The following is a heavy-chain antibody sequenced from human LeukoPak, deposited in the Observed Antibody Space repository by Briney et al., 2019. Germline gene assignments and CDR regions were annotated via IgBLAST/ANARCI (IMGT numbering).Heavy chain of an antibody. Sequence: RGSLRLSCAASGFTFSSYAMSWVRQAPGKGLEWVSAISGSGGSTYYADSVKGRFTISRDNSKNTLYLQMNSLRAEDTAVYYCAKDSRIAVAGLFDYWGQGTLVTVSS. CDR1: GFTFSSYA. D-gene: IGHD6-19*01. J-gene: IGHJ4*02. V-gene: IGHV3-23*01. CDR3: AKDSRIAVAGLFDY. CDR2: ISGSGGST.